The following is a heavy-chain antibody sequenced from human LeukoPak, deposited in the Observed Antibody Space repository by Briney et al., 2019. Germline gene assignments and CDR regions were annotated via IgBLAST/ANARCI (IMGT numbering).Heavy chain of an antibody. CDR2: IIPIFGTA. J-gene: IGHJ4*02. CDR3: ARGPPNWGPDF. D-gene: IGHD7-27*01. V-gene: IGHV1-69*13. Sequence: SVKVSCKASGGTFSSYAISWVRQAPGQGLEWMGGIIPIFGTANYAQKFQGRFTITADESTSTAYMELSSLRSEDTAMYYCARGPPNWGPDFWGQGTLITVSS. CDR1: GGTFSSYA.